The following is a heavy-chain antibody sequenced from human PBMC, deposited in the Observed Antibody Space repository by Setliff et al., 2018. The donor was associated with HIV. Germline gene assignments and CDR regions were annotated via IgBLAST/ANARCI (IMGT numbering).Heavy chain of an antibody. J-gene: IGHJ4*02. CDR1: GYTFINYA. CDR3: ARERWDSSGYYIY. Sequence: ASVKVSCKASGYTFINYAMNWVRQAPGQGLEWMGWINTNTGSPTYAQAFTGRFVFSVDTSVTTAYLQISSLKAEDTAVYYCARERWDSSGYYIYWGQGTLVIVSS. CDR2: INTNTGSP. V-gene: IGHV7-4-1*02. D-gene: IGHD3-22*01.